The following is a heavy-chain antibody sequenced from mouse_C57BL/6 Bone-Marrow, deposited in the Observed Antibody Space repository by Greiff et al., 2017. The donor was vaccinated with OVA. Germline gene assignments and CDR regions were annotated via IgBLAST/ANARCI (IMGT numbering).Heavy chain of an antibody. V-gene: IGHV5-9-1*02. CDR2: ISSGGDYI. Sequence: EVKLVASGEGLVKPGGSLKLSCAASGFTFSSYAMSWVRQTPEKRLEWVAYISSGGDYIYYAATVKGRFTISCDNARNTLYLQMSSLKSEDTAMYYGTREGYYYGSSYTYYAMDYWGQGTSVTVSS. CDR3: TREGYYYGSSYTYYAMDY. D-gene: IGHD1-1*01. J-gene: IGHJ4*01. CDR1: GFTFSSYA.